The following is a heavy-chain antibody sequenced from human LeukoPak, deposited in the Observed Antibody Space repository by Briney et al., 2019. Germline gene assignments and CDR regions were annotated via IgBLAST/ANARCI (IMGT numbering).Heavy chain of an antibody. V-gene: IGHV1-8*01. D-gene: IGHD2-21*02. CDR3: ASLYCGGDCELYYYYGMDV. Sequence: ASVKVSCKASGYTFTSYDINWVRQATGQGLEWMGWMNPNSGNTGYAQKFQGRVTMTRNTSISTAYMELSSLRSEDTAVYYCASLYCGGDCELYYYYGMDVWGQGTTVTVSS. CDR2: MNPNSGNT. J-gene: IGHJ6*02. CDR1: GYTFTSYD.